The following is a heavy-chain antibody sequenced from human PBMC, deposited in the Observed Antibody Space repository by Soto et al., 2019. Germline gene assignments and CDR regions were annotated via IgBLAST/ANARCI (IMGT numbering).Heavy chain of an antibody. V-gene: IGHV4-39*07. CDR3: ARRYGGAIDF. CDR2: LFYSGST. D-gene: IGHD4-17*01. J-gene: IGHJ4*02. Sequence: ETLSLTCTVSGGSISSSSYYWGWIRQPPGKGLEWIGSLFYSGSTNYNPSLKSRVTISVDTSKNQFSLKLSSVTAADTDVYYCARRYGGAIDFWGQGTLVTVSS. CDR1: GGSISSSSYY.